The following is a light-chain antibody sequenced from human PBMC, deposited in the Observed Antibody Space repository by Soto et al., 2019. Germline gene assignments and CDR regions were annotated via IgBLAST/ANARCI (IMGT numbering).Light chain of an antibody. J-gene: IGKJ1*01. CDR3: QQYGSSGT. V-gene: IGKV3-20*01. Sequence: EIMLTQSPCTLSLSQGERATLSCRASQSVSNNYLAWYQQKPGQAPRLLIYGASNRATGIPDRFSGSGSGTDFTLTISRLEPEDFAVYYCQQYGSSGTFGQGSKVDIK. CDR1: QSVSNNY. CDR2: GAS.